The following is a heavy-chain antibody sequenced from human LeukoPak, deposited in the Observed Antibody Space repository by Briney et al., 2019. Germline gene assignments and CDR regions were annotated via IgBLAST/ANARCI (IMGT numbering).Heavy chain of an antibody. CDR2: ISGSGGST. Sequence: GGSLRLSCAASGFTFSSYGMHWVRQAPGKGLEWVSAISGSGGSTYYADSVKGRFTISRDNSKNTLYLQMNRLRAADTAVYYCAKDDKQWLLYWSQGTLVTVSS. V-gene: IGHV3-23*01. J-gene: IGHJ4*02. D-gene: IGHD6-19*01. CDR1: GFTFSSYG. CDR3: AKDDKQWLLY.